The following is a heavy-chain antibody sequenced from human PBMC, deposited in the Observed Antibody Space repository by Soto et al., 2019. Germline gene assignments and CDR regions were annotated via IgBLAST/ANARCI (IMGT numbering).Heavy chain of an antibody. Sequence: SETLSLTCTVSGGSISSGDYYWSWIRQPPXKGLEWIGYIYYSGSTYYNPSLKSRVTISVDTSKNQFSLKLSSVTAADTAVYYCARANDYYDSSGYLNFDYWGQGTLVTVSS. CDR1: GGSISSGDYY. CDR2: IYYSGST. D-gene: IGHD3-22*01. CDR3: ARANDYYDSSGYLNFDY. V-gene: IGHV4-30-4*01. J-gene: IGHJ4*02.